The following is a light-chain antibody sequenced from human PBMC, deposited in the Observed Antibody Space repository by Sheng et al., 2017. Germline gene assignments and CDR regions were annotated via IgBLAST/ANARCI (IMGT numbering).Light chain of an antibody. Sequence: EIVLTQSPATLSLSPGERATLSCGASQSVRRSYVAWYQQTPGLAPRLLIYDASSRATGIPDRFSGSGSGTDFTLTISRLEPEDFAVYYCQQYGNTPYTFGQGTKLEIK. CDR2: DAS. CDR3: QQYGNTPYT. J-gene: IGKJ2*01. CDR1: QSVRRSY. V-gene: IGKV3D-20*01.